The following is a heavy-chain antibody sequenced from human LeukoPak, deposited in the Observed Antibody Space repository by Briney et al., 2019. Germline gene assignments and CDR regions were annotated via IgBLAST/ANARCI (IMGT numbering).Heavy chain of an antibody. CDR2: IGIRGDT. Sequence: AGGSLRLSCAASGFTFIDYDMHWVRQAIGKGLEWVSAIGIRGDTHYSGSVKGRLTISRENAESSLYLQMNSLRAEDTAVYYCARGGIQVSGIDEFDYWGQGTLVTVSS. D-gene: IGHD6-19*01. CDR3: ARGGIQVSGIDEFDY. V-gene: IGHV3-13*01. CDR1: GFTFIDYD. J-gene: IGHJ4*02.